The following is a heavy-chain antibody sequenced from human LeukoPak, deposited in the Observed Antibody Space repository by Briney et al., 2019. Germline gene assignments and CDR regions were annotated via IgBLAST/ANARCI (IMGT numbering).Heavy chain of an antibody. D-gene: IGHD3-22*01. CDR3: AKFYFDSSGYYDVFDI. J-gene: IGHJ3*02. CDR2: FHDGGST. V-gene: IGHV4-59*01. CDR1: GGFISSYY. Sequence: SETLSLTCTVSGGFISSYYWSWIRQPPGRGLEWIGFFHDGGSTNYNPSFKSRVTISVDTSKNQVYLKLNSVTAADTAVYFCAKFYFDSSGYYDVFDIWGQGTMVTVSS.